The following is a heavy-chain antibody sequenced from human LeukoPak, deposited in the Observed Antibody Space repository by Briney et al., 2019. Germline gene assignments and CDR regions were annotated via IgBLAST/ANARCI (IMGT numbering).Heavy chain of an antibody. CDR2: IYYSGST. Sequence: PSETLSLTCTVSGGSISSSSYYWGWIRQPPGKGLEWIGSIYYSGSTYYNPSLKSRVTISVDTSKNQFSLKLSSVTAADTAVYYCAKEKREWLAANDYWGQGTLVTVSS. CDR1: GGSISSSSYY. D-gene: IGHD6-19*01. CDR3: AKEKREWLAANDY. J-gene: IGHJ4*02. V-gene: IGHV4-39*07.